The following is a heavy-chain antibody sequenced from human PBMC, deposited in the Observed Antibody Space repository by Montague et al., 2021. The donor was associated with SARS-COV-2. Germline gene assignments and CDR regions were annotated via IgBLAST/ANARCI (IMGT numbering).Heavy chain of an antibody. Sequence: SLRLSCAASGFTFSNYEMNWVRQAPGKGLEWVLYISSSGSTIYYADSVKGRFTISRGNAQNSLYLQMNSLRAEDTGVYYCARDRGYGDFYYYGMDVWGQGTTVAVSS. CDR1: GFTFSNYE. J-gene: IGHJ6*02. CDR2: ISSSGSTI. D-gene: IGHD3-10*01. CDR3: ARDRGYGDFYYYGMDV. V-gene: IGHV3-48*03.